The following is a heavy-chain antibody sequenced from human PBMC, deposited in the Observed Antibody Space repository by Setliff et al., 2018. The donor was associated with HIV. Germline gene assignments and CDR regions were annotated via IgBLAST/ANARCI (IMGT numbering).Heavy chain of an antibody. D-gene: IGHD3-9*01. V-gene: IGHV5-51*01. J-gene: IGHJ1*01. CDR2: IYPGDSDA. CDR1: GYDVTRYW. CDR3: ARNTAAGYFQD. Sequence: GESLKISCRASGYDVTRYWIGWVRQMPGQALEWIGVIYPGDSDARYSPSFQDQVTISADKSISTAYLQWSSLKASDTAMYYCARNTAAGYFQDWGQGTLVTVSS.